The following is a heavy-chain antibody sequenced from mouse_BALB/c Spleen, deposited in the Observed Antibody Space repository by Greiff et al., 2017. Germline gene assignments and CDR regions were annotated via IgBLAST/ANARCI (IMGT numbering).Heavy chain of an antibody. CDR1: GYTFTDYE. V-gene: IGHV1-15*01. Sequence: QVQLQQSGAELVRPGASVTLSCKASGYTFTDYEMHWVKQTPVHGLEWIGAIDPETGGTAYNQKFKGKATLTADKSSSTAYMELRSLTSEDSAVYYCTRWVIEMDYWGQGTSVTVSS. CDR2: IDPETGGT. CDR3: TRWVIEMDY. D-gene: IGHD1-1*01. J-gene: IGHJ4*01.